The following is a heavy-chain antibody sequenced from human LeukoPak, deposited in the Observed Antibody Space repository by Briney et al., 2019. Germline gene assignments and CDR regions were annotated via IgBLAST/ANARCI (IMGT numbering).Heavy chain of an antibody. CDR3: PRDTVPPHLWFGDASGGYLDN. CDR2: IKSKTNGGTT. J-gene: IGHJ4*02. CDR1: GVCFTNAC. D-gene: IGHD3-10*01. Sequence: AGSLTLTCEAYGVCFTNACWSWIRQVPGKGLEWVGRIKSKTNGGTTNYAAAVKGRFTIARDDLKNTLSLQMSSLKTADTLMQSWPRDTVPPHLWFGDASGGYLDNWGQGNLVTVSS. V-gene: IGHV3-15*05.